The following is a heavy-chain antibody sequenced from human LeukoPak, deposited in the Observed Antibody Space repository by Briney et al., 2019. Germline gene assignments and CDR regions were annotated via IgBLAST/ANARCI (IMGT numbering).Heavy chain of an antibody. CDR1: GFTFSSYG. Sequence: PGRSLRLSCAASGFTFSSYGMHWVRQAPGKGLEWVAVISYDGSNKYYADSVKGRFTISRDNSKNTLYLQMNSLRAEDTAVYYCAKDRGSGTKDYGDFKDYWGQGTLVTVSS. D-gene: IGHD4-17*01. V-gene: IGHV3-30*18. CDR3: AKDRGSGTKDYGDFKDY. J-gene: IGHJ4*02. CDR2: ISYDGSNK.